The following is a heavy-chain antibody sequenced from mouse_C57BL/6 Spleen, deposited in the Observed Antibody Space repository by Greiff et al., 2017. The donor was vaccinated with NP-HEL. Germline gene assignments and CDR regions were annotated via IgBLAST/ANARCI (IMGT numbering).Heavy chain of an antibody. CDR3: ARGLTGWAMDY. CDR1: GYTFTDYY. Sequence: QVQLQESGAELVRPGASVKLSCKASGYTFTDYYINWVKQRPGQGLEWIARIYPGSGNTYYNEKFKGKATLTAEKSSSTAYMQLSSLTSEDSAVYFCARGLTGWAMDYWGQGTSVTVSS. CDR2: IYPGSGNT. V-gene: IGHV1-76*01. J-gene: IGHJ4*01. D-gene: IGHD4-1*01.